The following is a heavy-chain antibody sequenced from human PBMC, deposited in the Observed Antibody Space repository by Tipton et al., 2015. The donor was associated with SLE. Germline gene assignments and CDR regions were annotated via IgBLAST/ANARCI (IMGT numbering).Heavy chain of an antibody. D-gene: IGHD3-10*01. CDR2: IYTSGST. V-gene: IGHV4-61*02. CDR1: GGSISSGSYF. J-gene: IGHJ2*01. CDR3: ARDRRGWYFDL. Sequence: TLSLTCTLSGGSISSGSYFWTWIRQPAGKGLEWIGRIYTSGSTNYNPSLKSRVTISVDTSKNQFSLKLSSVTAADTAVYYCARDRRGWYFDLWGRGTLVTVSS.